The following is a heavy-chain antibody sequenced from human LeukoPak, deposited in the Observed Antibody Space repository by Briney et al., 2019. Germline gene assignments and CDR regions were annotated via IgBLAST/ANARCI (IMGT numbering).Heavy chain of an antibody. CDR3: AKGPAMVRGTFDP. J-gene: IGHJ5*02. D-gene: IGHD3-10*01. Sequence: PGGSLRLSCAASGFTFSSYWMSWVRQAPGKGLEWVSSISGSGGNTYYADSVKGRFTISRDYSKNTLYLQMNSLRTEETAVYYCAKGPAMVRGTFDPWGQGTLVTVSS. V-gene: IGHV3-23*01. CDR2: ISGSGGNT. CDR1: GFTFSSYW.